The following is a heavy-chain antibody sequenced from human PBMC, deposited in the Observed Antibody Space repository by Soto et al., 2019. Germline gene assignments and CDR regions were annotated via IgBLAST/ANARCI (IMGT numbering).Heavy chain of an antibody. V-gene: IGHV1-46*01. J-gene: IGHJ4*02. CDR1: GYNFIGQY. CDR3: ARLLGAHSSLPFWLGYLYY. D-gene: IGHD3-3*01. Sequence: ASVKVSCKTFGYNFIGQYIHWVRQAPGQGLEWMGIINPSGGGTRYAQKFQGRVAMTSDASTSTVYVELSSLTSEDTAIYFCARLLGAHSSLPFWLGYLYYWGQGTLVTVSS. CDR2: INPSGGGT.